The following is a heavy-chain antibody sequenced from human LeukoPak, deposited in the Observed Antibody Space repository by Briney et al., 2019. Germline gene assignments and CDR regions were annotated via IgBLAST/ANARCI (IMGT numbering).Heavy chain of an antibody. V-gene: IGHV1-18*01. CDR1: GYTFTSYG. D-gene: IGHD3-9*01. J-gene: IGHJ4*02. Sequence: ASVKVSCKASGYTFTSYGICWVRQAPGQGLEWMGWISAYNGNTNYAQKLQGRVTMTTDTSTSTAYMELRSLRSDDTAVYYCARDGPDYYDILTGYYSLDYWGQGTLVTVSS. CDR2: ISAYNGNT. CDR3: ARDGPDYYDILTGYYSLDY.